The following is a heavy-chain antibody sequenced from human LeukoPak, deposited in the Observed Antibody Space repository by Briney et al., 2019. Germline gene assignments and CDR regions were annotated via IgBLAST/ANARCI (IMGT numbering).Heavy chain of an antibody. Sequence: SETLSLTGTVSGGSISSYYWSWIRQPPGKGLEWIGEVHLDGRTNYNPSLQSRLTMSVDFSENHISLKLTSVTAADTAVYYCAREGGPFRPLDYSGQGTLVTVSS. CDR3: AREGGPFRPLDY. CDR1: GGSISSYY. D-gene: IGHD2/OR15-2a*01. V-gene: IGHV4-59*12. CDR2: VHLDGRT. J-gene: IGHJ4*02.